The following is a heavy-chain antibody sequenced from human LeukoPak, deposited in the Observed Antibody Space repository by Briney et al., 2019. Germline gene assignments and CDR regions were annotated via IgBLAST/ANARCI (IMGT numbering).Heavy chain of an antibody. V-gene: IGHV3-23*01. CDR3: AQDRKDKWLVPRTKGDY. Sequence: GGSLRLSCAASGFTFSSYAISWVRRAQGKGLEWVSDIRGSGGSTYYADSVKGRFTISRDNSKDTLYLKMNSLRADDTAVYYCAQDRKDKWLVPRTKGDYWGQETLVTVSS. CDR1: GFTFSSYA. CDR2: IRGSGGST. J-gene: IGHJ4*02. D-gene: IGHD6-19*01.